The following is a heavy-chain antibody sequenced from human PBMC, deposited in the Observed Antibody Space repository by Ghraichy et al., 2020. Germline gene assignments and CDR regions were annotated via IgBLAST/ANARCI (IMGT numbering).Heavy chain of an antibody. D-gene: IGHD6-13*01. CDR1: GFTFTSYA. J-gene: IGHJ4*02. Sequence: GGSLRLSCAASGFTFTSYAMSWVRQAPGKGLEWVSVISGSGGTTYYADSVKGRFIISRDNSKNTVYLQINSLRAEDTALYYCAKGIAATGTLGDYWGRGTLVTVSS. V-gene: IGHV3-23*01. CDR3: AKGIAATGTLGDY. CDR2: ISGSGGTT.